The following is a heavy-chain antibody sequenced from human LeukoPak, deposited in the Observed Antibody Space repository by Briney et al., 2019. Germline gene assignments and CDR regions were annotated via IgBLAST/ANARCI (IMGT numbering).Heavy chain of an antibody. J-gene: IGHJ4*02. D-gene: IGHD2-21*02. V-gene: IGHV1-2*02. CDR3: ARSIVVVTAGDY. Sequence: ASVKVSCKASGGTFSSYAISWVRQAPGQGLEWMGWINPNSGGTNYAQKFQGRVTMTRDTSISTAYMELSRLRSDDTAVYYCARSIVVVTAGDYWGQGTLVTVSS. CDR2: INPNSGGT. CDR1: GGTFSSYA.